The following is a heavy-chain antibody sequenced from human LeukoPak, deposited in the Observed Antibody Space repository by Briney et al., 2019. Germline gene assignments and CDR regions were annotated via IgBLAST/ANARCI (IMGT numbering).Heavy chain of an antibody. V-gene: IGHV3-7*01. J-gene: IGHJ6*03. D-gene: IGHD5-18*01. CDR3: AREEIVDTAMVYYYYMDV. CDR1: GSTFSSYW. Sequence: PGGSLRLSCAASGSTFSSYWMSWVRQAPGKGLEWVANIKQDGSEKYYVDSVKGRFTISRDNAKNSLYLQMNSLRAEDTAVYYCAREEIVDTAMVYYYYMDVWGKGTTVTVSS. CDR2: IKQDGSEK.